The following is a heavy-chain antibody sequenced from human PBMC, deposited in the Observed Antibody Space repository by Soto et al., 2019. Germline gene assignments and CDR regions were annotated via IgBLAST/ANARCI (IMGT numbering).Heavy chain of an antibody. V-gene: IGHV3-74*01. CDR1: GFTFSSYW. J-gene: IGHJ4*02. Sequence: GGSLRLSCAASGFTFSSYWMHWVRQAPGKGLVWVSRIYSDGSSTSYADSVKGRFTISRDNAKNTLYLQMNSLRAEDTAVYYCARGPAISTVTSFFDYWGQGTLVTV. D-gene: IGHD4-4*01. CDR3: ARGPAISTVTSFFDY. CDR2: IYSDGSST.